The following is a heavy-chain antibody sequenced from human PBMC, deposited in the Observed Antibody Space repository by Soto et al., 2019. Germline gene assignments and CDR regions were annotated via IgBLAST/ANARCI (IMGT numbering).Heavy chain of an antibody. CDR1: GYTFTGYY. V-gene: IGHV1-2*02. CDR2: INPNSGGT. D-gene: IGHD5-18*01. Sequence: ASVKVSCKASGYTFTGYYMHWVRQAPGQGLEWMGWINPNSGGTNYAQKFQGRVTMTRDTSISTAYMELSRLRSDDTAVYYCARVRPGRYSYGYCFDYWGQGILVTVSS. J-gene: IGHJ4*02. CDR3: ARVRPGRYSYGYCFDY.